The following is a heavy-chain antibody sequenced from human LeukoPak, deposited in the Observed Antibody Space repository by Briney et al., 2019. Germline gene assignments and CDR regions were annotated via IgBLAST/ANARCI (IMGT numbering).Heavy chain of an antibody. Sequence: ASVKVSCKASGYTFTSYDINWVRQATGQGLEWMGWMNPNNGNTGYAQKFQGRVTMTRNTSISTAYMELSSLRSEDTAVYYCARAALAVAGTGFDYWGQGTLVTVSS. J-gene: IGHJ4*02. CDR1: GYTFTSYD. V-gene: IGHV1-8*01. CDR3: ARAALAVAGTGFDY. D-gene: IGHD6-19*01. CDR2: MNPNNGNT.